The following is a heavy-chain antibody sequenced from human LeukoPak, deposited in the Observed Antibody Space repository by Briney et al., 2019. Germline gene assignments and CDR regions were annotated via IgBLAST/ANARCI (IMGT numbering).Heavy chain of an antibody. D-gene: IGHD4-23*01. CDR1: GFTFSSYG. CDR3: AKDSLSYGGYLDY. Sequence: GGSLRLSCAASGFTFSSYGMHWVRQAPGKGLEWVAFIQYDGSNKNYADSVKGRFTISRENSKNSLYLQMNSLRAEDTALYYCAKDSLSYGGYLDYWGQGTLVTVSS. CDR2: IQYDGSNK. J-gene: IGHJ4*02. V-gene: IGHV3-30*02.